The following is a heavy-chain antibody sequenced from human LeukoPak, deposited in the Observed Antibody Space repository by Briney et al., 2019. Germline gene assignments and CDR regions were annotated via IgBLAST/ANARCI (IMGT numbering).Heavy chain of an antibody. CDR3: AKARGPLSGSLDY. D-gene: IGHD1-26*01. Sequence: GGSLRLSCAASGLTFSSSAMHWVRQAPDKGLEWVAVISYDGSNKYYADSVKGRFTISRDNSKNTLYLQMNSLSAEDTAVYYCAKARGPLSGSLDYWGQGTLVTVSS. V-gene: IGHV3-30-3*01. CDR1: GLTFSSSA. J-gene: IGHJ4*02. CDR2: ISYDGSNK.